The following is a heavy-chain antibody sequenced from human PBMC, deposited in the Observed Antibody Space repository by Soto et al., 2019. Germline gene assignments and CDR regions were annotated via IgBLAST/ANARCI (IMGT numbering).Heavy chain of an antibody. V-gene: IGHV3-30-3*01. Sequence: GGSLRLSCAASGFTFSSYAMHWVRQAPGKGLEWVAVISYDGSNKYYADSVKGRFTISRDNSKNTLYLQMNSLRAEDTAVYYCARGTSSGPPDYWGQGTLVTVSS. J-gene: IGHJ4*02. D-gene: IGHD6-19*01. CDR2: ISYDGSNK. CDR3: ARGTSSGPPDY. CDR1: GFTFSSYA.